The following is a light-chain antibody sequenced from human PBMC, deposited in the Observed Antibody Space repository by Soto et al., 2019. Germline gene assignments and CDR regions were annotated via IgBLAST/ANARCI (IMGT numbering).Light chain of an antibody. CDR2: LGS. CDR1: QSLLHSNGYNY. J-gene: IGKJ1*01. CDR3: MQALQTPWT. V-gene: IGKV2-28*01. Sequence: DIVMTQSPLSLPVIPGEPASISCRSSQSLLHSNGYNYLDWYLQKPGQSPQLLIYLGSNRASGVPDRFSGSGSGTDFTLKISRVEAEDVGLYYCMQALQTPWTFGQGTKVDIK.